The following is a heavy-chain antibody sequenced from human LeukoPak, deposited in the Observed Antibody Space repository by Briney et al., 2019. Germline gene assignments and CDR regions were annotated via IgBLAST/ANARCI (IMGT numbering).Heavy chain of an antibody. CDR3: AKSGYNRFDY. D-gene: IGHD5-24*01. CDR1: GFTFSSSA. CDR2: ISGGGSGGST. J-gene: IGHJ4*02. Sequence: PGGPLRLSCAASGFTFSSSAMSWVRQAPGKGLEWVSNISGGGSGGSTYYADSVKGRFTISRDNSKNTLYLQMNSLRAEDTAVYYCAKSGYNRFDYWGQGTLVTVSS. V-gene: IGHV3-23*01.